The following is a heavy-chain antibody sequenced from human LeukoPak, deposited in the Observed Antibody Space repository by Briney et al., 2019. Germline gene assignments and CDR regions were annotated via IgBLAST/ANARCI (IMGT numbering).Heavy chain of an antibody. D-gene: IGHD3-3*01. J-gene: IGHJ4*02. CDR2: ISGSGGST. V-gene: IGHV3-23*01. CDR3: ARGGDFWSGYPFDY. Sequence: GGSLRLSCAASGFTFSSYAMSWVRQAPGKGLEWVSAISGSGGSTYYADSVKGRFTISRDNSKNTLYLQMNSLRAEDTAVYYCARGGDFWSGYPFDYWGQGTLVTVSS. CDR1: GFTFSSYA.